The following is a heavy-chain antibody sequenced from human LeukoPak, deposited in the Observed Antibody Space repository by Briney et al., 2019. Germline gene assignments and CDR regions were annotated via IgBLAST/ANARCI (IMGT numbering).Heavy chain of an antibody. Sequence: AGGSLRLSCAASGFDFSTYAINWVRQAPGKGLEWVSSISGSGGTTYYADSVKGRFTISRDNSKNTLYLQMNSLRAEDTAVYYCAKVAHYYGSGSYYEYYFDYWGQGTLVTVSS. CDR2: ISGSGGTT. CDR3: AKVAHYYGSGSYYEYYFDY. V-gene: IGHV3-23*01. J-gene: IGHJ4*02. CDR1: GFDFSTYA. D-gene: IGHD3-10*01.